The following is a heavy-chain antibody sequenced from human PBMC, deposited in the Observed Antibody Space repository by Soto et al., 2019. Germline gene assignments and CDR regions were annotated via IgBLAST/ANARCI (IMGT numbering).Heavy chain of an antibody. CDR1: GYTLTELS. J-gene: IGHJ5*02. Sequence: ASVKVSCKVSGYTLTELSMHWVRQAPGKGLEWMGGFDPEDGETIYAQKFQGRVTMTEDTSTDTAYMELSSLRSEDTAVYYCATRDPDIVVVPAAMDWVVEFDPWGQGTLVTVSS. CDR3: ATRDPDIVVVPAAMDWVVEFDP. V-gene: IGHV1-24*01. D-gene: IGHD2-2*01. CDR2: FDPEDGET.